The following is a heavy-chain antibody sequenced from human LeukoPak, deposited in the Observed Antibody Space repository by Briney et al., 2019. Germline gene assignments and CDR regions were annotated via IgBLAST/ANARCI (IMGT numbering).Heavy chain of an antibody. D-gene: IGHD3-22*01. CDR2: INPSGGST. CDR3: ARQHVDSSGYYHVSYFQH. V-gene: IGHV1-46*01. J-gene: IGHJ1*01. CDR1: GYTFTSYY. Sequence: ASVKVSCKASGYTFTSYYIHWVRQAPGQGLEWMGIINPSGGSTSYAQKFQGRVTMTRDTSTSTVYMELSSLRSEDTAVYYCARQHVDSSGYYHVSYFQHWGQGTLVTVSS.